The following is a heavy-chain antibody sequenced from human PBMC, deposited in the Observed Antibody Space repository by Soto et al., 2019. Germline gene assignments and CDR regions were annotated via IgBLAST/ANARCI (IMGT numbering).Heavy chain of an antibody. D-gene: IGHD2-8*01. CDR3: ARGRRQGVYYYFDY. V-gene: IGHV4-31*03. J-gene: IGHJ4*02. Sequence: PSETLSLTCTVSGGSISSGGYYLRWIRQHPGKGLEWIGYIYYSGSTYYNPSLKSRVTISVDTSKNQFSLKLSSVTAADTAVYYCARGRRQGVYYYFDYWGQGTLFAVSS. CDR1: GGSISSGGYY. CDR2: IYYSGST.